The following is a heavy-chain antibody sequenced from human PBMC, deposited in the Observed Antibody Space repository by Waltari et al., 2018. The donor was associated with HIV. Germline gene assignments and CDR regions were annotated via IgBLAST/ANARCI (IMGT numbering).Heavy chain of an antibody. D-gene: IGHD2-21*02. CDR3: ALTDAHFDY. CDR1: GSDFNTYT. V-gene: IGHV3-21*02. Sequence: EVQLEQSAGGLVKTGGSLRLPCVPPGSDFNTYTLNWIRQAPGKGLDWVSSVSPTNYIYYADSVRGRFTVSRDNVKKSLYLQMNRLRVDDSALYFCALTDAHFDYWGRGSRVTVSS. CDR2: VSPTNYI. J-gene: IGHJ4*02.